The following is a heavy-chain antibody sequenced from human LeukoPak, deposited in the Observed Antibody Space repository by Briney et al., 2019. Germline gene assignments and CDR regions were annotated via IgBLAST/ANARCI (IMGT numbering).Heavy chain of an antibody. J-gene: IGHJ3*02. D-gene: IGHD3-3*02. V-gene: IGHV3-48*04. CDR2: ISSSSSTI. CDR1: GFTFSSYS. Sequence: GGSLRLSCAASGFTFSSYSMNWVRQAPGKGLEWVSYISSSSSTIYYADSVRGRFTISRDNAKNSLYLQMNSLRAEDTAVYYCARPAHFDAFDIWGQGTMVTVSS. CDR3: ARPAHFDAFDI.